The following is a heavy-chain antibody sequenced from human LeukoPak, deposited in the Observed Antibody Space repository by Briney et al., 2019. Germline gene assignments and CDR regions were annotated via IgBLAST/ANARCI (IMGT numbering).Heavy chain of an antibody. V-gene: IGHV4-39*01. CDR2: IYYSGST. Sequence: SETLSLTCTVSGGSISSSSYYWGWIRQPPGKGLEWIGSIYYSGSTYYNPSLKSRVTISVDTSKNQFSLKLSSVTAADTAVYYCARIVGASDYWGQGTLVTVSS. CDR1: GGSISSSSYY. D-gene: IGHD1-26*01. CDR3: ARIVGASDY. J-gene: IGHJ4*02.